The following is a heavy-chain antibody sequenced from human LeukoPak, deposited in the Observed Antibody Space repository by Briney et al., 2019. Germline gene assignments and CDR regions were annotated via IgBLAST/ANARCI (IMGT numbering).Heavy chain of an antibody. D-gene: IGHD6-13*01. Sequence: SGGSLRLSCAASGFSFSISWMNWVRQAPGEGLVWVSRINSDGKTTNYADSVKGRFTISRDNAKNTLYLQMNSLRAEDTATYYCAGGILATDTVAIHYWGQGTLVTVSS. CDR1: GFSFSISW. CDR3: AGGILATDTVAIHY. J-gene: IGHJ4*02. CDR2: INSDGKTT. V-gene: IGHV3-74*01.